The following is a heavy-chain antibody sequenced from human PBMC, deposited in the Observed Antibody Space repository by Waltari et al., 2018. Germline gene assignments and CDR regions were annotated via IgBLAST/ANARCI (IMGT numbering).Heavy chain of an antibody. D-gene: IGHD7-27*01. Sequence: EVQLVESGGGLVKPGGSLRLSWAASGFTFSSYSMNWVRQAPGKGLEWISSISSTGTYTHYADSVKGRFTISRDNAKNSLYLQMNSLRAEDTGVYWCATGGWGFYLDNWGQGTLVTFSS. CDR2: ISSTGTYT. CDR1: GFTFSSYS. V-gene: IGHV3-21*01. CDR3: ATGGWGFYLDN. J-gene: IGHJ4*02.